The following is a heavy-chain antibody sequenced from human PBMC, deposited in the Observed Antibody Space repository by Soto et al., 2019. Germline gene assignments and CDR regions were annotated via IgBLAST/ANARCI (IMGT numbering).Heavy chain of an antibody. Sequence: QLQLVQSGAEAKKPGASVKVSCKASGYTFPTSTISWVRQAPGQGLEWMGWIKAYSGNTNYAQKLQGRVTMTKDTSTNTDYMELRSRTTDDTAIYYCAIADYGDDDYWGQGTLVTVSS. J-gene: IGHJ4*02. V-gene: IGHV1-18*01. D-gene: IGHD4-17*01. CDR3: AIADYGDDDY. CDR2: IKAYSGNT. CDR1: GYTFPTST.